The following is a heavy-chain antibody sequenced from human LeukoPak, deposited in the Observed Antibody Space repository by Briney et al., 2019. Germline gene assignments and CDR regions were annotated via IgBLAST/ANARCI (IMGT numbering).Heavy chain of an antibody. CDR3: ARVVWGIAAGASDY. V-gene: IGHV3-30*04. CDR2: ISYDGSNK. D-gene: IGHD6-25*01. J-gene: IGHJ4*02. Sequence: GRSLRLSCAASGFTFSSYAMHWARQAPGKGLEWVAVISYDGSNKYYADSVKGRFTISRDNSKNTLYLQMDSLRAEDTAVYYCARVVWGIAAGASDYWGQGTLVTVSS. CDR1: GFTFSSYA.